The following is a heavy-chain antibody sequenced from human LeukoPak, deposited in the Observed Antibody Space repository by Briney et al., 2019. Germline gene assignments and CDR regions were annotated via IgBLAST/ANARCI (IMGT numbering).Heavy chain of an antibody. CDR2: INPNSGGT. CDR1: GYTFTSYY. V-gene: IGHV1-2*04. Sequence: GASVKVSCKASGYTFTSYYMHWVRQAPGQGLEWMGWINPNSGGTNYAQKFQGWVTMTRDTSISTAYMELSRLRSDDTAVYYCARAKLGIWYYFDYWGQGTLVTVSS. D-gene: IGHD7-27*01. J-gene: IGHJ4*02. CDR3: ARAKLGIWYYFDY.